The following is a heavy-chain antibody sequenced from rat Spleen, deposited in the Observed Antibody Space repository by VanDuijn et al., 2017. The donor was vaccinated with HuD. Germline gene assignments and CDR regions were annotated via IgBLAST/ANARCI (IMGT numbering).Heavy chain of an antibody. Sequence: EVQLVESGGGLVQPGGSMKLSCAASGFTFSNYYMAWVRQAPTKGLEWVASISTGGGNTYYRDSVRGRFTISRDNAKSTLYLQMDSLRSEDTATYYCARVDGYYRTMDGWGQGASVTVSS. CDR3: ARVDGYYRTMDG. CDR2: ISTGGGNT. D-gene: IGHD1-12*03. J-gene: IGHJ4*01. CDR1: GFTFSNYY. V-gene: IGHV5-25*01.